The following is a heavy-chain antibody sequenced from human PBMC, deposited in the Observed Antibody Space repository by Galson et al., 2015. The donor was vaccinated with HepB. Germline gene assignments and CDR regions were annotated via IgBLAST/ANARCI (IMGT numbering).Heavy chain of an antibody. V-gene: IGHV1-69*13. Sequence: SVKVSCKASGGTFSSYAISWVRQAPGQGLEWMGGIIPIFGTANYAQKFQGRVTITADESTSTAYMELSSLRSEDTAVYYCARETMIVHAFDIWGQGTMVTVSS. CDR3: ARETMIVHAFDI. CDR2: IIPIFGTA. CDR1: GGTFSSYA. J-gene: IGHJ3*02. D-gene: IGHD3-22*01.